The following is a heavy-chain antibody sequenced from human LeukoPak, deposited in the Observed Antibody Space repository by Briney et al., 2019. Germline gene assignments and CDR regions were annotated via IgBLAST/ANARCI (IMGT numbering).Heavy chain of an antibody. CDR2: IKQDGSEK. CDR3: AREKSDCSGGSCYSVFDY. J-gene: IGHJ4*02. CDR1: GFTFSSYW. D-gene: IGHD2-15*01. V-gene: IGHV3-7*01. Sequence: GGSLRLSCAASGFTFSSYWMSWVRQAPGKGLEWVANIKQDGSEKYYVDSVKGRFTISRDNAKNSLYLQMNSLRTEDTAVYYCAREKSDCSGGSCYSVFDYWGQGTLVTVSS.